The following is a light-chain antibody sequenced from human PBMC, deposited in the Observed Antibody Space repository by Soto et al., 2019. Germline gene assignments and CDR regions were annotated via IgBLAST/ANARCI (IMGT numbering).Light chain of an antibody. V-gene: IGKV3-15*01. CDR3: QQYNNWPLT. CDR1: QSVSSN. J-gene: IGKJ4*01. CDR2: GAS. Sequence: EIVMTQSPATLSVSPGERATLSCRASQSVSSNLAWYQQKPGQAPRLLIYGASTRATGIPARFSGSGSGTEFPLTLSVLQSEDFAVYYCQQYNNWPLTFGGGTKVEIK.